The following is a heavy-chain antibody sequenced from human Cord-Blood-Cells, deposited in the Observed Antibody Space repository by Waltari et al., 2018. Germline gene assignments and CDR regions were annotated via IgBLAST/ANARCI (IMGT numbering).Heavy chain of an antibody. J-gene: IGHJ5*02. D-gene: IGHD2-2*01. CDR3: ARGLERDIVVVPAAIKLDP. CDR1: GGSFSGYY. Sequence: QVQLQQWGAGLLKPSETLSLTCAVYGGSFSGYYWSWIRQPPGKGLEWIGEINHSGITNYNPSLKIRVTISVDTSKNQFSLKLSSVTAADTAVYYCARGLERDIVVVPAAIKLDPWGQGTLVTVSS. V-gene: IGHV4-34*01. CDR2: INHSGIT.